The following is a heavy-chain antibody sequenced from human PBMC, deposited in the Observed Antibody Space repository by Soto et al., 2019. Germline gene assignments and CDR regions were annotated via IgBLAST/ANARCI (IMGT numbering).Heavy chain of an antibody. CDR1: GGSISSYY. J-gene: IGHJ5*02. CDR3: ARGGAVAGRNWFDP. V-gene: IGHV4-59*01. Sequence: PSETLSLTCTVSGGSISSYYWSWIRQPPGKGLEWIGYIYYSGSTNYNPSLKSRVTISVDTSKNQFSLKLSSVTAADTAVYYCARGGAVAGRNWFDPWGQGTLVTFS. D-gene: IGHD6-19*01. CDR2: IYYSGST.